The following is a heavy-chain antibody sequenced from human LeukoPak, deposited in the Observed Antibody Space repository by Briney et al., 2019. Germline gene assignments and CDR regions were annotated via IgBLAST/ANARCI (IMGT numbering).Heavy chain of an antibody. J-gene: IGHJ1*01. CDR3: ARGSYCGGGGCSSLGKYFQY. D-gene: IGHD2-15*01. CDR2: VNTYNGIT. V-gene: IGHV1-18*01. CDR1: GYTSTRSD. Sequence: SVKVSCKASGYTSTRSDLSWVRQAPGQGLEWMGWVNTYNGITNYAQKFQDRVTITTDTSTSTAYMDLRTLRSDDTAVYYCARGSYCGGGGCSSLGKYFQYWGQGTLVTVSS.